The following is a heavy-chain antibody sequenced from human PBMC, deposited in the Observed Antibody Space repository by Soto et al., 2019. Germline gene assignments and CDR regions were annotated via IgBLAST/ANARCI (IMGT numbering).Heavy chain of an antibody. CDR1: GWPFSSYA. Sequence: PGGSLRLSCAASGWPFSSYAMTWVRQAPGEGLGWVXIIXXSXXXXXYXXAVKGRFTTSRDNSRSTLYLQMNGLRADDTAVYYCAKGDLLWDPFDLWGQGTLVTASS. CDR2: IXXSXXXX. V-gene: IGHV3-23*01. CDR3: AKGDLLWDPFDL. D-gene: IGHD3-16*01. J-gene: IGHJ4*02.